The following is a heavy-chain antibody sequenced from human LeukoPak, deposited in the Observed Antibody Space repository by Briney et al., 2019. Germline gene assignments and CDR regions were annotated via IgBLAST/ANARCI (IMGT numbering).Heavy chain of an antibody. Sequence: GGSLRLSCAASGFTFSSYSMNWVRQAPGKGLEWVSSISSSSSYMYYADSVKGRFTISRDNAKNSLYLQMNSLRAEDTAVYYCARRLFGVVGGFDYWGQGTLVTVSS. V-gene: IGHV3-21*01. CDR1: GFTFSSYS. J-gene: IGHJ4*02. D-gene: IGHD3-10*01. CDR2: ISSSSSYM. CDR3: ARRLFGVVGGFDY.